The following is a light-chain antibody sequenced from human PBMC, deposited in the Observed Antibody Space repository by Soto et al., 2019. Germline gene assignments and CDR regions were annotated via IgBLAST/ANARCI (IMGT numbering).Light chain of an antibody. V-gene: IGLV3-21*01. CDR1: NIGSKS. CDR2: YDS. CDR3: QVWDTSNDHHV. Sequence: SYELTQSPSLSVAPGQTATITCGGNNIGSKSVNWYQHKAGQAPVLVMSYDSDRPSGILERFSGSNSGNTATLTLSRVESGDEAEYYCQVWDTSNDHHVFGSGTKVTVL. J-gene: IGLJ1*01.